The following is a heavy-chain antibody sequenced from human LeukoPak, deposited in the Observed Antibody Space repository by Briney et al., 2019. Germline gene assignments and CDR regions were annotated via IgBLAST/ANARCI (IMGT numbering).Heavy chain of an antibody. V-gene: IGHV3-23*01. CDR2: ISGRGGST. Sequence: GVSLRLSCAASGFTFNNYAMNWVRHAPGKGLEWVSIISGRGGSTYYVESAKGRFTISRDKSKNTLSLQMNSLRAEDTAVYYCAKDSTLSLDYGDYEVWGQGTLVTVSS. CDR1: GFTFNNYA. D-gene: IGHD4-17*01. CDR3: AKDSTLSLDYGDYEV. J-gene: IGHJ4*02.